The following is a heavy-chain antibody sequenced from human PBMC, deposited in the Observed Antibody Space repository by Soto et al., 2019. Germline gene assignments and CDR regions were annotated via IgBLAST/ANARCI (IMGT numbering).Heavy chain of an antibody. V-gene: IGHV1-46*01. CDR2: INPSGGST. CDR3: ASTIFGVVTTTGMDV. D-gene: IGHD3-3*01. J-gene: IGHJ6*02. Sequence: ASVKVSCKASGYTFTSYYMHWVRQAPGQGLEWMGIINPSGGSTSYAQKFQGRVTMTRDTSTSTVYMELSSLRSEDTAVYYCASTIFGVVTTTGMDVWGQGTMVTVSS. CDR1: GYTFTSYY.